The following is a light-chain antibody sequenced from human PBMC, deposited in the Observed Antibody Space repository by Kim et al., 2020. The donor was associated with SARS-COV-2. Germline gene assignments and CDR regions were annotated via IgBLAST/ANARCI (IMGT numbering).Light chain of an antibody. J-gene: IGLJ3*02. CDR2: NDD. CDR1: TSNIGIHI. Sequence: ELTQPPSATGTPGQRVTISCSGSTSNIGIHIVNWFQQLPKTAPKLLIYNDDHRHSGVPDRFSGSRSGTSASLAISSLQSEDEADYYCATWDGSLNAWV. V-gene: IGLV1-44*01. CDR3: ATWDGSLNAWV.